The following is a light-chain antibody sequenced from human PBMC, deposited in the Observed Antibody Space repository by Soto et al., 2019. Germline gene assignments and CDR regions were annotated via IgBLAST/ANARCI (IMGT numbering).Light chain of an antibody. V-gene: IGKV3-15*01. CDR1: QSVSST. Sequence: EIVMTQSPATLSVSPGERAILSCRASQSVSSTLAWYQQKPGQAPRLLIYGASTRATGIPARFSGSGSGTEFTLTISSLPAEDFAVYYCPQYNNWPPTFGQVTKVEIK. CDR3: PQYNNWPPT. J-gene: IGKJ1*01. CDR2: GAS.